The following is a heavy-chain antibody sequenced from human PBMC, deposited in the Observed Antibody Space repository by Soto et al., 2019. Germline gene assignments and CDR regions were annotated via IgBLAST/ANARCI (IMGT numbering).Heavy chain of an antibody. D-gene: IGHD3-10*01. CDR3: ARSDYKYYYVDY. CDR1: GGSISSYY. J-gene: IGHJ4*02. V-gene: IGHV4-59*08. Sequence: SETLSLTCTVSGGSISSYYWSWIRQPPGKGLEWIGYIYYSGSTNYNPSLKSRVTISVDTSKNQFSLKLSSVTAADTAVYYCARSDYKYYYVDYWGQGTLVTVSS. CDR2: IYYSGST.